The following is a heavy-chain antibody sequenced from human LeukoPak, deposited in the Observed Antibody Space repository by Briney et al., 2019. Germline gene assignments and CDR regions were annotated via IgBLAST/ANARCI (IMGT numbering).Heavy chain of an antibody. J-gene: IGHJ4*02. CDR1: GGSISSYY. Sequence: SETLSLTCTVSGGSISSYYWSWIRQPPGKGLEWIGYIYYSGSTNYNPSLKNRVTISVDTSKNQFSLKLSSVTAADTAVYYCARGVPAAISDYWGQGTLVTVSS. D-gene: IGHD2-2*01. CDR3: ARGVPAAISDY. CDR2: IYYSGST. V-gene: IGHV4-59*01.